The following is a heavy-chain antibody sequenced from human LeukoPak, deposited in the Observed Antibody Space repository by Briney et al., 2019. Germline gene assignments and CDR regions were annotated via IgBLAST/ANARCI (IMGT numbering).Heavy chain of an antibody. CDR1: GFNFSAYS. J-gene: IGHJ5*02. V-gene: IGHV3-21*01. Sequence: NPGGSLRLSCAASGFNFSAYSMKWVRQAPGKGLEWVSAISRDGSYIYYADSLRARFTISRDNPKNSLYLQMNSLRAEDTAVYYCARDRGWFDPWGLGTLVTVSS. CDR3: ARDRGWFDP. CDR2: ISRDGSYI.